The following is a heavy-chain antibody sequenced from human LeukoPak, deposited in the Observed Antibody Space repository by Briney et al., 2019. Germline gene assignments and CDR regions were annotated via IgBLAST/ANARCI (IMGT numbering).Heavy chain of an antibody. J-gene: IGHJ4*02. CDR2: IYSGGST. D-gene: IGHD3-16*02. Sequence: GGSLRLSCAASGFTFSSYWMSWVRQAPGKGLEWASTIYSGGSTHYADSVQGRFTISRDNSKNTLYLQMNSLRAEDTAVYYCARGYHDYWGQGTLVTVSS. CDR1: GFTFSSYW. CDR3: ARGYHDY. V-gene: IGHV3-66*01.